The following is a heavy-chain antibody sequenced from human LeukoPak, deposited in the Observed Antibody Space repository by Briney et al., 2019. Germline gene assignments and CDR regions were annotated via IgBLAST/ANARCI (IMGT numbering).Heavy chain of an antibody. V-gene: IGHV3-21*06. CDR3: VREGTGVLRYLAY. D-gene: IGHD3-9*01. Sequence: GGSLRLSCAGSGFTFGSYSMNWVRQVPGKGLEWVSSISSSSGYINYADSVKGRFTISRDNAKNSLFLQMNSLRVEDTAVYFCVREGTGVLRYLAYWGQGSLVTVSS. J-gene: IGHJ4*02. CDR1: GFTFGSYS. CDR2: ISSSSGYI.